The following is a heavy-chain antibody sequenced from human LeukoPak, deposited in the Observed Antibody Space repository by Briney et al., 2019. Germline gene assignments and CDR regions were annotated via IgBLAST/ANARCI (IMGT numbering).Heavy chain of an antibody. D-gene: IGHD6-13*01. J-gene: IGHJ5*02. V-gene: IGHV4-34*01. CDR2: INHSGST. Sequence: CETLCLTRAVYGGSFSAYYWSWIRQPPGKGLEWIGEINHSGSTNYNPSLKSLVTISIDTSKNQFSLEMSSVTAADTAVYYCARGRGARSSRWYNWFDPWGQGALVADSS. CDR3: ARGRGARSSRWYNWFDP. CDR1: GGSFSAYY.